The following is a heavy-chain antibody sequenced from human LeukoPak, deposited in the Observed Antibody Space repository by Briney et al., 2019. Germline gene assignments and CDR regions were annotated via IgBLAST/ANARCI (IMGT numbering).Heavy chain of an antibody. CDR2: IFNSGST. J-gene: IGHJ4*02. D-gene: IGHD2-2*01. CDR1: GGYISSYY. V-gene: IGHV4-59*01. CDR3: ALGDCSSTSCYVFGY. Sequence: SETLSLTCTVSGGYISSYYWSWIRQPPGKGLEWIGYIFNSGSTNYNPSLKSRVTISVDTSKNQFSLKLSSVTAADTAVYFCALGDCSSTSCYVFGYWGQGTLVTVSS.